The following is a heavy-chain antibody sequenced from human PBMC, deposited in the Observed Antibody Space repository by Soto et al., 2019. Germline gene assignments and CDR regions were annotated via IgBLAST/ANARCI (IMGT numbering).Heavy chain of an antibody. Sequence: ASVKVSCKASGYTFTSYGISWVRQAPGQGLEWMGWISAYNGNTNYAQKLQGRVTMTTDTSTSTAYTELRSLRSDDTAVYYCARHGIAAAGSEDWFDPWGQGTLVTVSS. CDR2: ISAYNGNT. V-gene: IGHV1-18*01. J-gene: IGHJ5*02. CDR3: ARHGIAAAGSEDWFDP. CDR1: GYTFTSYG. D-gene: IGHD6-13*01.